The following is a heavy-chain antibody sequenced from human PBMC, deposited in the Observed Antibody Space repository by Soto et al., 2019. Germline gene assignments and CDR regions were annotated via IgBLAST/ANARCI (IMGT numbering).Heavy chain of an antibody. CDR3: ARALRHCTNGVSYCPDYYYYGMDV. Sequence: GGSLRLSCAASGFTFSSYEMNWVRQAPGKGLEWVSYISSSGSTIYYADSVKGRFTISRDNAKNSLYLQMNSLRAEDTAVYYCARALRHCTNGVSYCPDYYYYGMDVWGQGTTVTVSS. J-gene: IGHJ6*02. V-gene: IGHV3-48*03. CDR1: GFTFSSYE. D-gene: IGHD2-8*01. CDR2: ISSSGSTI.